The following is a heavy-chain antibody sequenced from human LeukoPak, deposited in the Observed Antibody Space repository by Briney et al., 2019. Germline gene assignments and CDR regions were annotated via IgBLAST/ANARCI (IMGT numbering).Heavy chain of an antibody. V-gene: IGHV3-23*05. Sequence: GGSLRLSCAASGFTFSSYAMSWVRQAPGKGLEWVSFIYSGGNTHYSDSVKGQFTISRDNSKNTLYLQMNSLRADDTAVYYCARRAGEYSHPYDYWGQGTLVTVSS. CDR1: GFTFSSYA. CDR3: ARRAGEYSHPYDY. CDR2: IYSGGNT. J-gene: IGHJ4*02. D-gene: IGHD4-17*01.